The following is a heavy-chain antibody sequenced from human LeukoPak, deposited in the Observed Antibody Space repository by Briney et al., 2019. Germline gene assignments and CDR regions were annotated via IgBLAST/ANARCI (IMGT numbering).Heavy chain of an antibody. J-gene: IGHJ4*02. CDR3: ARHNSSSGFYFDY. Sequence: GASVKVSCKASGYTFTGYYMHWVRQAPGQGLEWMGWINPNSGGTNYAQKLQGRVSMTRDTSISTAYMELSRLRSDDTAVYYCARHNSSSGFYFDYWGQGTLVTVSS. D-gene: IGHD3-22*01. CDR1: GYTFTGYY. V-gene: IGHV1-2*02. CDR2: INPNSGGT.